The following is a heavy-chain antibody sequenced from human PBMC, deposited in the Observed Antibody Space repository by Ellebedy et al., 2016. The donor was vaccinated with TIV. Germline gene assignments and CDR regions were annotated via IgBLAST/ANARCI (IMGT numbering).Heavy chain of an antibody. V-gene: IGHV4-59*01. CDR3: ARVASPTGHGYGVDV. CDR1: GGSFSNYY. J-gene: IGHJ6*02. Sequence: MPSETLSLTCTVPGGSFSNYYWTWIRQFPGGGLEWIAYIYYSGSANYRPSLKSRVTISVDSSKTQFSLTLGSVTAADTALYYCARVASPTGHGYGVDVWGQGTTVTVSS. CDR2: IYYSGSA. D-gene: IGHD2-8*02.